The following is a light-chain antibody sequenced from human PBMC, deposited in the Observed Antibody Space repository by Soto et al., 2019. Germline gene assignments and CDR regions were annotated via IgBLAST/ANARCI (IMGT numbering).Light chain of an antibody. CDR1: SSDVGGYKY. Sequence: QSALIQPASVSGSPGQSITISCTGTSSDVGGYKYVSWYQQHPGKAPKLMIYEVSNRPSGVSNRFSGSKSGNTASLTISGLQAEDEADYYCSSYATSSFLVFGGGTKLTVL. CDR2: EVS. J-gene: IGLJ2*01. V-gene: IGLV2-14*01. CDR3: SSYATSSFLV.